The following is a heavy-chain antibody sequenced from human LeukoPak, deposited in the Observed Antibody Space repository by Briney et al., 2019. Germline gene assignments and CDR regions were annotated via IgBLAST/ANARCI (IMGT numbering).Heavy chain of an antibody. CDR1: GFTFSNYG. CDR2: IWYDGSNK. J-gene: IGHJ4*02. D-gene: IGHD2-2*01. Sequence: GGSLRLSCAASGFTFSNYGMHWVRQAPGKGLEWVAVIWYDGSNKYYADSVKGRFTISRDNSKNTLYLRMSSLRAEDTAVYYCARGLFVVVPAAIVSDFDYWGQGALVTVSS. CDR3: ARGLFVVVPAAIVSDFDY. V-gene: IGHV3-33*01.